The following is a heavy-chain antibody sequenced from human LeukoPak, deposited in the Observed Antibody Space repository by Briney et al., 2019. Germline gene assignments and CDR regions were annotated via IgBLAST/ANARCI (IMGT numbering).Heavy chain of an antibody. CDR1: GFTFSSYS. D-gene: IGHD1-26*01. CDR3: ARDRSIVGAWLDP. CDR2: ISSSSSTI. Sequence: PGGSLRLSCAASGFTFSSYSMNWVRQAPGKGLEWVSYISSSSSTIYYADSVKGRFTISRDNAKNSLYLQMNSLRAEDTAVYYCARDRSIVGAWLDPWGQGTLVTVSS. J-gene: IGHJ5*02. V-gene: IGHV3-48*01.